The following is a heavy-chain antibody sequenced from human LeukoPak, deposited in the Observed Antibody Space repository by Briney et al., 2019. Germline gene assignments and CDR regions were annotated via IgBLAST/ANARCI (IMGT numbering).Heavy chain of an antibody. CDR3: VRFGVNYDMDV. CDR2: IHYSGRA. V-gene: IGHV4-59*01. J-gene: IGHJ6*02. CDR1: GGSISGYY. Sequence: SETLSLTCSVSGGSISGYYWTWVRQPPGKGLEWIGQIHYSGRADYNPSLKSRITMSVDTSRNQISLKLSSVTAADTAIYYCVRFGVNYDMDVWGQGTTVAVFS. D-gene: IGHD3-16*01.